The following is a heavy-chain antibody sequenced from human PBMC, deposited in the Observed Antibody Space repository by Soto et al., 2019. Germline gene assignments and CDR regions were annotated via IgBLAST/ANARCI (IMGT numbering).Heavy chain of an antibody. CDR1: GFTVSSNY. CDR2: IYSGGST. D-gene: IGHD2-15*01. J-gene: IGHJ6*03. V-gene: IGHV3-66*01. Sequence: GGSLRLSCAASGFTVSSNYMSWVRQAPGKGLEWVSVIYSGGSTYYADSVKGRFTISRDNSKNTLYLQKNSLRAEDTAVYYSARSVVRGKSYSYYMDAWAKGPRSPSP. CDR3: ARSVVRGKSYSYYMDA.